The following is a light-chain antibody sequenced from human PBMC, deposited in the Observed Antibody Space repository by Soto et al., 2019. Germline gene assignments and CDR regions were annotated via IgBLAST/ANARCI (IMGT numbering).Light chain of an antibody. Sequence: VLTQSPGTLSLSPGERATLSCRASQSIISSSLAWYQKKPGQAPRLLIFGTSSRASGIPERFSGSGSGTDFTLTISSLEPEDFAVYYCQQYGSSPLYTFGQGTKLEV. CDR3: QQYGSSPLYT. CDR1: QSIISSS. V-gene: IGKV3-20*01. CDR2: GTS. J-gene: IGKJ2*01.